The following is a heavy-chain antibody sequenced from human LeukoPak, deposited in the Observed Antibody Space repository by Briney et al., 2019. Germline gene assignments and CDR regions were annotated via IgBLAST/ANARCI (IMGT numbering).Heavy chain of an antibody. CDR2: IYYSGTT. CDR1: GDSINNSRHY. D-gene: IGHD2-2*01. V-gene: IGHV4-39*01. CDR3: TRHARVVPATGVDV. Sequence: PSETLSLTCTVSGDSINNSRHYWAWIRQPPGKGLEWIGSIYYSGTTYYNPSLKSRVTMSVDTPKNEVSLKVPSVTAADTAIYYCTRHARVVPATGVDVWGPGTTVTVSS. J-gene: IGHJ6*02.